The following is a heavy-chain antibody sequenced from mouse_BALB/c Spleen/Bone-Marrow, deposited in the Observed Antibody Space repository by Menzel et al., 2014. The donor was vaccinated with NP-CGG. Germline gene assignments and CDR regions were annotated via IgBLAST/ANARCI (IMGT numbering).Heavy chain of an antibody. CDR2: INPESNTI. CDR3: ARLGYYGWFAY. CDR1: GFDFSRYW. Sequence: EVKVEESGGGLVQPGGSLKLSCAASGFDFSRYWMSWVRQAPGKGLRWIGEINPESNTINYTPSLKDKFIISRDNAKNTLYLQMGKVRSEDTALYCCARLGYYGWFAYWGQGTLVTVSA. J-gene: IGHJ3*01. V-gene: IGHV4-1*02. D-gene: IGHD2-3*01.